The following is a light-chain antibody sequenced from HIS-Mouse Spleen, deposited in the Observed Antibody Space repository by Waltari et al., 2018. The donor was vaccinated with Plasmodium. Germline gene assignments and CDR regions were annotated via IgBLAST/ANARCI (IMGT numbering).Light chain of an antibody. CDR1: QSFSSY. Sequence: EIVLTQSPATLSLSPGERATLSCRASQSFSSYLAWYQQKPGKAPRLLIYDASNRATGVPARFSGSGSGTDFTLTISSLEPEDLAVYYCQQRSNWPLTFGGGTKVEIK. J-gene: IGKJ4*01. CDR2: DAS. V-gene: IGKV3-11*01. CDR3: QQRSNWPLT.